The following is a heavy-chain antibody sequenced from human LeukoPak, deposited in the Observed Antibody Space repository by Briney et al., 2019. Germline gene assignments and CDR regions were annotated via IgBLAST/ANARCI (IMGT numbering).Heavy chain of an antibody. CDR2: IYTSGST. CDR1: GGSISSYY. J-gene: IGHJ3*02. CDR3: ARGLVYGGNGDDAFDI. Sequence: SETLSLTCTVSGGSISSYYWSWIRQPAGKGLEWIGRIYTSGSTNYNPSLKSRVTMSVDTSKNQFSLKLSSVTAADTAVYYCARGLVYGGNGDDAFDIWGQGTMVTVSS. D-gene: IGHD4-23*01. V-gene: IGHV4-4*07.